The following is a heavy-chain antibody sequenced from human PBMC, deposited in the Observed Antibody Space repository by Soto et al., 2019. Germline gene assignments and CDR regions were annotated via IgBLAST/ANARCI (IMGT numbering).Heavy chain of an antibody. Sequence: QVQLQQSGPGLVKPSQTLSLTCAISGDSVSSSRAAWGWIRQSPSRGLEWLGRTYYRSRWYNDYADSVKSRITNKPDTYRNQLSLQLISATPEDTAVYYCAREVSAGTNDAFDMWGHGTMVTVSS. CDR2: TYYRSRWYN. V-gene: IGHV6-1*01. CDR3: AREVSAGTNDAFDM. D-gene: IGHD3-10*01. J-gene: IGHJ3*02. CDR1: GDSVSSSRAA.